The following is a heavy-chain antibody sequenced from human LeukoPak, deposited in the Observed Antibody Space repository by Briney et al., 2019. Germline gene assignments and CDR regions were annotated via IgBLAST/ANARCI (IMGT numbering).Heavy chain of an antibody. CDR3: ARVAMSDSSGYCDY. Sequence: GRSLRLSCAASGFTFSSYGMHWVRQAPGKGLEWVAVISYDGSNKYYADSVKGRFTISRDNSKNTLYLQMNSLRDEDTAVYYCARVAMSDSSGYCDYWGQGTLVTVSS. D-gene: IGHD3-22*01. CDR2: ISYDGSNK. CDR1: GFTFSSYG. J-gene: IGHJ4*02. V-gene: IGHV3-30*03.